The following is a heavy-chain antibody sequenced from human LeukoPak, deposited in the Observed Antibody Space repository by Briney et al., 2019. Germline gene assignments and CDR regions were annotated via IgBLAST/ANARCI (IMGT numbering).Heavy chain of an antibody. CDR2: INPNSGGT. V-gene: IGHV1-2*02. CDR3: ARVENSNYNFDY. J-gene: IGHJ4*02. D-gene: IGHD4-11*01. Sequence: ASVKVSCKASGYTFTGYYTHWVRQAPGQGLEWMGWINPNSGGTNYAQKFQGRVTMTRDTSISTAYMELSRLRSDDTAVYYCARVENSNYNFDYWGQGTLVTVSS. CDR1: GYTFTGYY.